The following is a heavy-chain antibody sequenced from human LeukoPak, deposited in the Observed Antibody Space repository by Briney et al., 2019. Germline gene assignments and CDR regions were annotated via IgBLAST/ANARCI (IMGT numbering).Heavy chain of an antibody. CDR2: IKQDGSEK. CDR3: ACTMVRGVSKIFDY. D-gene: IGHD3-10*01. V-gene: IGHV3-7*01. CDR1: GFTFSTHW. J-gene: IGHJ4*02. Sequence: GGSLRLSCAASGFTFSTHWMRWVRQAPGKGLEWVASIKQDGSEKNYVDSVKGRFTISRDNAKTSLYLQMNSLRAEDTAVYYCACTMVRGVSKIFDYWGQGTLVTVSS.